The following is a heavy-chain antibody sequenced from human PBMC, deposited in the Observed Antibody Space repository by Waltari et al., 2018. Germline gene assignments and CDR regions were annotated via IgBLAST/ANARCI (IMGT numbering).Heavy chain of an antibody. D-gene: IGHD2-21*01. V-gene: IGHV3-30-3*01. CDR2: ISYDGNTK. J-gene: IGHJ4*02. Sequence: QVQLVESGGGVVQPGRSLRLSCAVSGFTFSSYAMHWVRQAQGKGLEWVAVISYDGNTKFYADSVECRFTISRDKSKNTLYLQMNSLRAEDTAVFYCARESMSSYFFDYWGQGTLVTVSS. CDR3: ARESMSSYFFDY. CDR1: GFTFSSYA.